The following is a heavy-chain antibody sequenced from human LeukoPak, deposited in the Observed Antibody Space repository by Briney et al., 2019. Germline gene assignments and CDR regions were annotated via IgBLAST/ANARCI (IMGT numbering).Heavy chain of an antibody. J-gene: IGHJ3*02. V-gene: IGHV1-24*01. D-gene: IGHD3-22*01. CDR1: GYTLTELS. CDR3: ATTSDMLSSGSDAFDI. Sequence: GASVKVACKVSGYTLTELSMHWVRQAPGKGLEWMGGFDPEDGETIYAQKFQGRVTMTEDRSTDTAYMELSSLRSEDTAVYYCATTSDMLSSGSDAFDIWGQGTVVTVSS. CDR2: FDPEDGET.